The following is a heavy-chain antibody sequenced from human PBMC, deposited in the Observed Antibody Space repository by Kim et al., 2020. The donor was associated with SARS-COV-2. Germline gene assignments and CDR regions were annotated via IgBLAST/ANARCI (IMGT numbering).Heavy chain of an antibody. D-gene: IGHD1-26*01. V-gene: IGHV3-23*03. Sequence: VEGRFTTSSDNTKNTLYLQMNSMRAEETAVYYCAKDFSSSGSYYKGGFDYWGQGTLVTVSS. CDR3: AKDFSSSGSYYKGGFDY. J-gene: IGHJ4*02.